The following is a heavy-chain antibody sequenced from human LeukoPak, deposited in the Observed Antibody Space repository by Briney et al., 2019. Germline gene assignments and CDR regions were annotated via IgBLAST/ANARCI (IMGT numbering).Heavy chain of an antibody. V-gene: IGHV1-2*02. D-gene: IGHD3-3*01. CDR2: INPNSGGT. CDR3: ARVYDFWSGYSLPLDV. Sequence: GASVKVSCKASGYTFTGYYMHWVRQAPGQGLEWMGGINPNSGGTNYAQKFQGRVTMTRDPSIITAYMELSRLRSDDTAVYYCARVYDFWSGYSLPLDVWGKGTTVTVSS. J-gene: IGHJ6*04. CDR1: GYTFTGYY.